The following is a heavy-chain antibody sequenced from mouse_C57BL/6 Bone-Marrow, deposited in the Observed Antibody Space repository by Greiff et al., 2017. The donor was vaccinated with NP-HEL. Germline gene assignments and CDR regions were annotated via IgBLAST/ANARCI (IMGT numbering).Heavy chain of an antibody. CDR1: GFTFSSYA. D-gene: IGHD2-5*01. CDR2: ISSGGDYI. J-gene: IGHJ4*01. CDR3: TRDVYSNYAFWYAMDY. V-gene: IGHV5-9-1*02. Sequence: EVMLVESGEGLVKPGGSLKLSCAASGFTFSSYAMSWVRQTPEKRLEWVAYISSGGDYIYYADTVKGRFTISRDNARNTLYLQMSSLKSEDTAMYYCTRDVYSNYAFWYAMDYWGQGTSVTVSS.